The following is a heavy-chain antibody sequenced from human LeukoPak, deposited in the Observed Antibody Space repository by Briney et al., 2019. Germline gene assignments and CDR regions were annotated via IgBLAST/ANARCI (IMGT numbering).Heavy chain of an antibody. J-gene: IGHJ3*02. D-gene: IGHD3-3*01. CDR2: FNPENGNT. Sequence: ASVKVSCKASGYSFVGYGITWVRQAPGQGLEWMGWFNPENGNTNYAQKVQGRVTMTADTSTSTSYMELRSLRSDDTAVYYCARDFGVVIPVAFDIWGQGTMVTVSS. CDR1: GYSFVGYG. CDR3: ARDFGVVIPVAFDI. V-gene: IGHV1-18*01.